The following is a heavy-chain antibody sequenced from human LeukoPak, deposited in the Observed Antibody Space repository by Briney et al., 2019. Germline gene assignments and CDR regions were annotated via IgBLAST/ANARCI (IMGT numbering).Heavy chain of an antibody. J-gene: IGHJ4*02. CDR1: GGSISSYS. V-gene: IGHV4-4*07. Sequence: ASETLSLTCTVSGGSISSYSWSWMRQPAGKGLEWIGRIYPRESPNYNPSLKSRVIMSVDKSKNQFSLKLRSVTAADTAVYYCARDDTGVIRGIRFHYWGQGTLVTVSS. D-gene: IGHD3-10*01. CDR2: IYPRESP. CDR3: ARDDTGVIRGIRFHY.